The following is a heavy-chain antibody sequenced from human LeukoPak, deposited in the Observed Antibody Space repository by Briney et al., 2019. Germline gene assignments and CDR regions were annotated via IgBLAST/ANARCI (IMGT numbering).Heavy chain of an antibody. CDR3: ASPLPIQQEPDHLPLDY. J-gene: IGHJ4*02. D-gene: IGHD5-18*01. CDR1: GYIFTGYY. Sequence: SVKVSCKASGYIFTGYYMHWVRQAPGQGLEWMGRIIPILGIANYAQKFQGRVTITADKSTSTAYMELSSLRSEDTAVYYCASPLPIQQEPDHLPLDYWGQGTLVTVSS. V-gene: IGHV1-69*02. CDR2: IIPILGIA.